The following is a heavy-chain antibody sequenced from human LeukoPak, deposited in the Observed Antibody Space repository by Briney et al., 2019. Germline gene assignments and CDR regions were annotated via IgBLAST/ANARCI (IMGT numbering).Heavy chain of an antibody. Sequence: GASVKVSCKASGYTFTSYGISWVRQAPGQGLEWMGWISAYNGNTNYAQKLQGRVSMTTDTSTSTAYLELRSLRSDDTAVYYCARVYSSGWYEDYWGQGTLVTVSS. V-gene: IGHV1-18*01. CDR1: GYTFTSYG. J-gene: IGHJ4*02. D-gene: IGHD6-19*01. CDR2: ISAYNGNT. CDR3: ARVYSSGWYEDY.